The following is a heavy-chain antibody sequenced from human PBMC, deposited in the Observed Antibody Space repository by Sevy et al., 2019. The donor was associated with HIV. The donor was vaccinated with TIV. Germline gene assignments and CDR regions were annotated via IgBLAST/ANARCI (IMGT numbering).Heavy chain of an antibody. CDR2: ISSSSSYI. J-gene: IGHJ2*01. V-gene: IGHV3-21*01. D-gene: IGHD6-19*01. CDR3: ARGSPQIAVAGDWYFDL. CDR1: GFTFSSYS. Sequence: GGSLRLSCAASGFTFSSYSMNWVRQAPGKGLEWVSSISSSSSYIYYANSVKGRFTISRDNAKNSLYLQMNSLRAEDTAVYYCARGSPQIAVAGDWYFDLWGRGTLVTVSS.